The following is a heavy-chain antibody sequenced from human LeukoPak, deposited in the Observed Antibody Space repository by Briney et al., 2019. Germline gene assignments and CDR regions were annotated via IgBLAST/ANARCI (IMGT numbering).Heavy chain of an antibody. Sequence: PSETLSLTCAVYGGSFSGYYWSWIRQPPGKGLEWIGEINHSGSTNYNPSLRSRVTISVDTSKNQFSLKLSSVTAADTAVYYCAGGGTIFGVVINPRHGMDVWGQGTTVTVSS. V-gene: IGHV4-34*01. CDR3: AGGGTIFGVVINPRHGMDV. D-gene: IGHD3-3*01. CDR1: GGSFSGYY. CDR2: INHSGST. J-gene: IGHJ6*02.